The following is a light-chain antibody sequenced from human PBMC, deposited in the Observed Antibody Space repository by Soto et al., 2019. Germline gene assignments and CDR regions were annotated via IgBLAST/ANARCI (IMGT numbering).Light chain of an antibody. CDR2: DVS. Sequence: DIQMTQSPSALSASVGSRVTITGRASQSIGSWLAWYQQTPGTDPKLLIYDVSSLESGVPSRFSGSGSGTEFTLTISRLQPEDSATYYCKQYDTFWTCGQGTQLDI. CDR3: KQYDTFWT. J-gene: IGKJ1*01. V-gene: IGKV1-5*01. CDR1: QSIGSW.